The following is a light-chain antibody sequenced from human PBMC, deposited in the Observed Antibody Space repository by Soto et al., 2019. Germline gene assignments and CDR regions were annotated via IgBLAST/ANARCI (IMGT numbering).Light chain of an antibody. CDR3: QQFNDYPLT. CDR2: GAS. CDR1: QAISSY. J-gene: IGKJ4*01. Sequence: DIQLTQSPSFLSASVGDRVTITCRASQAISSYLAWYQQKPGKPPKLLIYGASTLQSDVQSRFSGSGSGTEFPLTLSSLQAADSATYYCQQFNDYPLTFGGGTKVEIK. V-gene: IGKV1-9*01.